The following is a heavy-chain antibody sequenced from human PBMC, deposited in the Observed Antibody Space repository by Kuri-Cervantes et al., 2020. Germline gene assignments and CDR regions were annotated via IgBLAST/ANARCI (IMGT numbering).Heavy chain of an antibody. CDR1: GGSVSGSNYH. CDR3: ASGRGGAFDI. Sequence: SETLSLTCTVSGGSVSGSNYHWGWIRQPPGKGLEWIGSIYYSGSTYYNPSLKSRVTISVDTSKTQFSLKLSSVTAADTAVYYCASGRGGAFDIWGQGTMVTVSS. J-gene: IGHJ3*02. V-gene: IGHV4-39*07. CDR2: IYYSGST. D-gene: IGHD1-1*01.